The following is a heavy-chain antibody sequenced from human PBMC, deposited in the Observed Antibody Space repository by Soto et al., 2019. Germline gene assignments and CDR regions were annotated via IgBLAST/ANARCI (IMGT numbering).Heavy chain of an antibody. CDR1: GFTFSSYA. J-gene: IGHJ5*02. D-gene: IGHD6-13*01. V-gene: IGHV3-23*01. Sequence: GGSLRLSCAASGFTFSSYAMSWVRQAPGKGLEWVSAISGSGGSTYYADSVKGRFTISRDNSKNTLYLQMNSLRAEDTAVYYCAKDRGAAAGTKGNWFDPWGQGTLVTVSS. CDR2: ISGSGGST. CDR3: AKDRGAAAGTKGNWFDP.